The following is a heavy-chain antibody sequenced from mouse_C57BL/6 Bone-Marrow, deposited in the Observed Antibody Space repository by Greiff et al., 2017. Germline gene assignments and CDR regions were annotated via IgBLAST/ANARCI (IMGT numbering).Heavy chain of an antibody. Sequence: VQLQQPGAELVKPGASVKMSCKASGYTFTSYWITWVKQRPGQGLAWIGDIYPGSGSTNYNENFQSKATLTVDTSSRTAYMQLSRLTSADSAVYYCAREGVYYDYAAFDYWGQGTTLTGSS. D-gene: IGHD2-4*01. CDR2: IYPGSGST. J-gene: IGHJ2*01. CDR1: GYTFTSYW. V-gene: IGHV1-55*01. CDR3: AREGVYYDYAAFDY.